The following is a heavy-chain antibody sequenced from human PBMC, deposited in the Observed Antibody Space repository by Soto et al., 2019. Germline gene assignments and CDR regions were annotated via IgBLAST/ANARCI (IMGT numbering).Heavy chain of an antibody. V-gene: IGHV1-18*01. CDR3: ARDQAMAQFDY. D-gene: IGHD5-18*01. J-gene: IGHJ4*02. Sequence: QVQLVQSGAEVKKPGASVKVSCKASGYTFTNYGISWVRQAPGQGLEWMGWINAYNGNTKYAQKLQGRVTMTTDTSTSTAYMELRSLRSDAPAVYYCARDQAMAQFDYWGQGTLVTVSS. CDR1: GYTFTNYG. CDR2: INAYNGNT.